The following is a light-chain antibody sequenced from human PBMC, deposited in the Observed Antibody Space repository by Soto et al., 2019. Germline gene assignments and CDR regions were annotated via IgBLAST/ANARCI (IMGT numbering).Light chain of an antibody. J-gene: IGKJ4*01. CDR2: DAS. V-gene: IGKV1-5*01. CDR3: QQYDNYPLT. CDR1: QSFRSW. Sequence: DIQMTQSPATLSASLGDRVTITCRASQSFRSWLAWYQQKPGTAPKLLIFDASRLESGVPSRFSGSASGTEFTLTISSLQPDDFATYYCQQYDNYPLTFGGGTKVDI.